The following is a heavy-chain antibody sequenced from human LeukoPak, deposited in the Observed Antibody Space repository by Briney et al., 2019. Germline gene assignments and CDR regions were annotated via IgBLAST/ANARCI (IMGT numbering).Heavy chain of an antibody. D-gene: IGHD3-9*01. CDR2: ISAYNGNT. CDR1: GYTFTNYA. J-gene: IGHJ5*02. CDR3: ARWETYYDILTGYPLGGWFDP. Sequence: ASVKVSCKASGYTFTNYAMNWVRQAPGQGLEWMGWISAYNGNTNYAQKLQGRVTMTTDTSTSTAYMELRSLRSDDTAVYYCARWETYYDILTGYPLGGWFDPWGQGTLVTVSS. V-gene: IGHV1-18*01.